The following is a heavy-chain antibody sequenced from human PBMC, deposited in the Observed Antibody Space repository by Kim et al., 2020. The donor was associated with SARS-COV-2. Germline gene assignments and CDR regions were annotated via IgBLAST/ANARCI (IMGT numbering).Heavy chain of an antibody. CDR1: GYTFTSYD. CDR3: AIGGASIAATRAVRWGYYYYGMDV. V-gene: IGHV1-8*01. CDR2: MNPNSGNT. J-gene: IGHJ6*02. Sequence: ASVKVSCKASGYTFTSYDINWVRQATGQGLEWMGWMNPNSGNTGYAQKFQGRVTMTRNTSISTAYMELSSLRSEDTAVYYCAIGGASIAATRAVRWGYYYYGMDVWGQGTTVTVSS. D-gene: IGHD6-6*01.